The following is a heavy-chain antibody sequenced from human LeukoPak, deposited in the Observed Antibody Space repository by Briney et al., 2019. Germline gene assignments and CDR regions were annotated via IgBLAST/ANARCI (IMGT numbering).Heavy chain of an antibody. CDR3: AKEGTMITRYFDL. CDR2: ITGSGGRT. V-gene: IGHV3-23*01. Sequence: GGSLRLSCAASGFTFTSYGMNWVRQAPGKGLEWVSGITGSGGRTYYADSVTGRFTISRDNSKNTLYLQMNSLRAEDTAVYYCAKEGTMITRYFDLWGRGTLVTVSS. D-gene: IGHD3-22*01. J-gene: IGHJ2*01. CDR1: GFTFTSYG.